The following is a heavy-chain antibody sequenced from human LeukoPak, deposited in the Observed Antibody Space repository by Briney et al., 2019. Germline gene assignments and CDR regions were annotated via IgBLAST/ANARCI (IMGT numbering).Heavy chain of an antibody. D-gene: IGHD3-22*01. CDR1: GGSISSSSYY. CDR2: IYYSGST. CDR3: AISPYYYDSSGYSPLIPPSI. V-gene: IGHV4-39*01. Sequence: SETLSLTCTVSGGSISSSSYYWGWIRQPPGKGLEWSGSIYYSGSTYYNPSLKSRVTISVDTSKNQFSLKLSSVTAADTAVYYCAISPYYYDSSGYSPLIPPSIWGQGTMVTVSS. J-gene: IGHJ3*02.